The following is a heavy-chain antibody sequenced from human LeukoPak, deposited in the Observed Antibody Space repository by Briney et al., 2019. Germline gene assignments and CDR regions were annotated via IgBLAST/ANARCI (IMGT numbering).Heavy chain of an antibody. CDR2: IKQDGSEK. Sequence: PGGSLRLSCAASGFTFSSYWMSWVRQAPGKGLEWVANIKQDGSEKYYVDSVKGRFTISRDNAKNSLYLQMNSLRAEDTAVYYCARDLFYYYGSGSSDYWGQGTLVTVSS. V-gene: IGHV3-7*01. D-gene: IGHD3-10*01. CDR3: ARDLFYYYGSGSSDY. CDR1: GFTFSSYW. J-gene: IGHJ4*02.